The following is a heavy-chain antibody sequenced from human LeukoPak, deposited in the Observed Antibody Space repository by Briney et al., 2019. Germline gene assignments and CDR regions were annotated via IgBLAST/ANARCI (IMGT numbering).Heavy chain of an antibody. J-gene: IGHJ6*03. CDR2: IIPIFGTA. Sequence: SVKVSCKASGGTFSSYAISWVRQAPGQGLEWMGGIIPIFGTANYAQKFQGRVTITADESTSTAYMELSSLRSEDTAVYYCARAPLEYCSGWARGYYYYYMDVWGKGTAVTVSS. CDR1: GGTFSSYA. D-gene: IGHD6-19*01. V-gene: IGHV1-69*13. CDR3: ARAPLEYCSGWARGYYYYYMDV.